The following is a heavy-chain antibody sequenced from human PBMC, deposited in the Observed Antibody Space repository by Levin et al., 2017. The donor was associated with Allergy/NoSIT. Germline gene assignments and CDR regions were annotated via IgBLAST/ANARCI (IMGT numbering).Heavy chain of an antibody. CDR2: IWYDGSNK. J-gene: IGHJ6*02. Sequence: GESLKISCAASGFTFSSYGMHWVRQAPGKGLEWVAVIWYDGSNKYYADSVKGRFTISRDNSKNTLYLQMNSLRAEDTAVYYCAKNRRFLDPLSEDYYYGMDVWGQGTTVTVSS. D-gene: IGHD3-3*01. CDR1: GFTFSSYG. CDR3: AKNRRFLDPLSEDYYYGMDV. V-gene: IGHV3-33*06.